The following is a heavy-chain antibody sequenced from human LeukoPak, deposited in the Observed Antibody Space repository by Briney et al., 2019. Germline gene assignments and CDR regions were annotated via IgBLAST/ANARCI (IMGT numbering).Heavy chain of an antibody. Sequence: GGSLSLSCAASGFTFSNYWMNWARQAPGKGLEWVSYISSSGSTIYYADSVKGRFTISRDNAKDSVYLQMNSLRAEDTALYYCARGSGSSWYFYFDYWGQGTLVTVSS. V-gene: IGHV3-48*04. D-gene: IGHD6-13*01. CDR3: ARGSGSSWYFYFDY. J-gene: IGHJ4*02. CDR2: ISSSGSTI. CDR1: GFTFSNYW.